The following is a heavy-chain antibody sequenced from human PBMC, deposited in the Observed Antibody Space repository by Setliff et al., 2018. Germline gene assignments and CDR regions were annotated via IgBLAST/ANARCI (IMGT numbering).Heavy chain of an antibody. CDR1: GYSISSGYY. V-gene: IGHV4-38-2*01. Sequence: TSETLSLTCAVSGYSISSGYYWGWIRQPPGKGLEWIGSIYHSGSTYYNPSLKSRVTISVDTPKNQFSLKLSSVTSADTAVYYCARHRAEDYYGSGTIIWGWFDPWGQGTLVTVSS. D-gene: IGHD3-10*01. J-gene: IGHJ5*02. CDR2: IYHSGST. CDR3: ARHRAEDYYGSGTIIWGWFDP.